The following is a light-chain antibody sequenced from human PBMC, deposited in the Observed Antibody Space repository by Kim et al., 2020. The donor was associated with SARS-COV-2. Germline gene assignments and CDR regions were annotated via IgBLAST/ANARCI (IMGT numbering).Light chain of an antibody. CDR3: QSYDSSNQGV. CDR2: EDN. Sequence: KTVTISSPRSRGSIASNYVQLYQQRPGSAPTTVIYEDNQRPSGVPDRFSGSIDSSSNSASLTISGLKTEDEADYYCQSYDSSNQGVFGGGTQLTVL. V-gene: IGLV6-57*03. J-gene: IGLJ2*01. CDR1: RGSIASNY.